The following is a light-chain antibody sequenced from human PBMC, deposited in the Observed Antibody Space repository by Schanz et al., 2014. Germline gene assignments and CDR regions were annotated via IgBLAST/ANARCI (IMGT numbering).Light chain of an antibody. CDR1: QDISYY. V-gene: IGKV1-33*01. CDR3: LQYDHFPYT. J-gene: IGKJ2*01. CDR2: DAS. Sequence: DIQMTQSPSSLSASVGDRVTITCQASQDISYYLNWYQQKPGKAPKLLIYDASNLETGVPSRFTGSGSGTDFTFTIISLQPEDIATYYCLQYDHFPYTFGQGSKLAIK.